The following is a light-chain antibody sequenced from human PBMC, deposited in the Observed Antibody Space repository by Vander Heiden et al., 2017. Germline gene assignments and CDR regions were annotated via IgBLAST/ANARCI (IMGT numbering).Light chain of an antibody. V-gene: IGLV5-45*02. CDR3: MIGHSSAWV. J-gene: IGLJ3*02. Sequence: QTVLPPPSSLSAPPGPSAILPCTLRSAIPVHTSRLSWDQQTPGTPPQYLLGYPPDSDKQKGSGIPSRCSGAKDASANAGMLLTSVLQAEDEADYYCMIGHSSAWVFGGGTKLTVL. CDR1: SAIPVHTSR. CDR2: YPPDSDK.